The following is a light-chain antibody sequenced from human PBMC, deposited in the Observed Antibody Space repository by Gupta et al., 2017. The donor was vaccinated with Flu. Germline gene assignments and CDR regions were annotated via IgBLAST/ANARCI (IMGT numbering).Light chain of an antibody. Sequence: IACKSSQGLVYSDGNTYLHWFQQRPGQAPRRLIYQVSYRDSGVPDRFSGSGSGTDFTLKISRVEAEDVGIYFCMQGAHWPWTFGQETRLEIK. J-gene: IGKJ1*01. V-gene: IGKV2-30*01. CDR2: QVS. CDR1: QGLVYSDGNTY. CDR3: MQGAHWPWT.